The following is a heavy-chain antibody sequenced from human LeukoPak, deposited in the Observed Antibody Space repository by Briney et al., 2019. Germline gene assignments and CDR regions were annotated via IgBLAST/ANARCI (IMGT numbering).Heavy chain of an antibody. D-gene: IGHD3-10*01. V-gene: IGHV4-39*01. CDR1: GGSFSGYY. CDR2: IYYSGST. J-gene: IGHJ5*02. CDR3: ARHYYGSGSYTTHNWFDP. Sequence: PSETLSLTCAVYGGSFSGYYWGWIRQPPGRGLEWIGSIYYSGSTYYNPSLKSRVTISVDTSKNQFSLKLSSVTAADTAVYYCARHYYGSGSYTTHNWFDPWGQGTLVTVSS.